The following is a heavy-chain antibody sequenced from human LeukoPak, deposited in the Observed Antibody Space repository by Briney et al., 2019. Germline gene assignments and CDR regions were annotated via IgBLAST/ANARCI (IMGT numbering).Heavy chain of an antibody. CDR1: GFTFSSYV. V-gene: IGHV3-23*01. Sequence: GGSLRLSCAASGFTFSSYVMSWVRQAPGKGLEWVSSISGSGAGTFYADSVKGRFSISRDNSKNTLYLQMDSLRAEGTAVYYCAKDYCDSSGYYNFDAFDIWGQGTMVTVSS. CDR2: ISGSGAGT. CDR3: AKDYCDSSGYYNFDAFDI. D-gene: IGHD3-22*01. J-gene: IGHJ3*02.